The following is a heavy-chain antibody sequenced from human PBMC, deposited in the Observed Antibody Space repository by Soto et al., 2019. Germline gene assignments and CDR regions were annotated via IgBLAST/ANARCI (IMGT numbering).Heavy chain of an antibody. CDR1: GYSFTSYW. CDR3: ASHRTEYSSSWYRGGNWFDP. CDR2: IDPSDSYT. Sequence: GESLKISCKGSGYSFTSYWISWVRQMPGKGLEWMGRIDPSDSYTNYSPSFQGHVTISADKSISTAYLQWSSLKASDTAMYYCASHRTEYSSSWYRGGNWFDPWGQGTLVTVSS. J-gene: IGHJ5*02. V-gene: IGHV5-10-1*01. D-gene: IGHD6-13*01.